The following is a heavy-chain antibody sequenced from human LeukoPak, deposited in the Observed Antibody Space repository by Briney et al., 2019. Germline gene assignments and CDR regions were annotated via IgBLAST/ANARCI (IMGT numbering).Heavy chain of an antibody. V-gene: IGHV3-48*03. D-gene: IGHD3-22*01. Sequence: GGSLRLSCAASGFTFSSYEMNWVRQAPGKGLEWVSYISSSGSTMYYADSVKGRFTISRDNAKNSLYLQMNSLRADDTAIYYCTRSGYRHPYHFESWGQGTLVIVSS. CDR1: GFTFSSYE. CDR3: TRSGYRHPYHFES. CDR2: ISSSGSTM. J-gene: IGHJ4*02.